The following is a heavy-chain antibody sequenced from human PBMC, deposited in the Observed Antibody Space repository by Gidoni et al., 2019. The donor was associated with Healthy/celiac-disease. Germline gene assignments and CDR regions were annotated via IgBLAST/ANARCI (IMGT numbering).Heavy chain of an antibody. CDR2: ISGSGGST. D-gene: IGHD5-12*01. V-gene: IGHV3-23*01. J-gene: IGHJ6*04. CDR3: AKGSGYEPHYYYYYGMDV. Sequence: EVQLLESGGGLVQPGGSLRLSCAASGFPFSSYAMSWVRQAPGKGLEWVSAISGSGGSTYYADSVKGRFTISRDNSKNTLYLQMNSLRAEDTAVYYCAKGSGYEPHYYYYYGMDVWGKGTTVTVSS. CDR1: GFPFSSYA.